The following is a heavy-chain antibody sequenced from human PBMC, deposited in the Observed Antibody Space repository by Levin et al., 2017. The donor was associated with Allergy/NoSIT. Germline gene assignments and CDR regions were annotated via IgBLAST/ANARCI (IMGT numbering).Heavy chain of an antibody. V-gene: IGHV4-30-2*01. Sequence: SQTLSLTCAVSGDSISSGGYSWSWIRQPPGKGLEWIGYIYHTGSTYYNPSLKSRVTISVDRSKNQFSLRLTSVTAADTAVYYCARTVATYLDTRYYFDYWGQGTLVTVSS. CDR1: GDSISSGGYS. CDR2: IYHTGST. CDR3: ARTVATYLDTRYYFDY. D-gene: IGHD4-23*01. J-gene: IGHJ4*02.